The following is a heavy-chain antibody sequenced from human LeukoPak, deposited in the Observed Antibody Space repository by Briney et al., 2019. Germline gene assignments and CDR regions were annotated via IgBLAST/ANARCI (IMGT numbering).Heavy chain of an antibody. Sequence: SETLSLTCTVSGGSISSSSYYWGWIRQPPGKGLEWIGSIYYSGSTYYNPSLKSRVTISVDTSKNQFSLKLSSVTAADTAVYYCARGRAYSGSYYDLAGRRRYYFDYWGQGTLVTVSS. CDR2: IYYSGST. CDR3: ARGRAYSGSYYDLAGRRRYYFDY. D-gene: IGHD1-26*01. J-gene: IGHJ4*02. CDR1: GGSISSSSYY. V-gene: IGHV4-39*07.